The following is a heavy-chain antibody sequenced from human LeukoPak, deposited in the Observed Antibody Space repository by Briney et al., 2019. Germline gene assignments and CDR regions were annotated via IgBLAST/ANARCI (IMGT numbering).Heavy chain of an antibody. D-gene: IGHD6-19*01. Sequence: GGSLTLSCAASGFTFSTYWMSWVRQAPGKGLEWVANIKEDGSEKYYVDSVRGRFTISRDNAKNSLYLQMNSLRVEDTALYFCAREVGGWQHFDYWGQGTLVTVSS. J-gene: IGHJ4*02. V-gene: IGHV3-7*04. CDR2: IKEDGSEK. CDR1: GFTFSTYW. CDR3: AREVGGWQHFDY.